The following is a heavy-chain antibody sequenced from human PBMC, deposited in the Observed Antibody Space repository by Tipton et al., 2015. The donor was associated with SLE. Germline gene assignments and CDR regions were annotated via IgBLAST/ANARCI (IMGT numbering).Heavy chain of an antibody. J-gene: IGHJ3*02. D-gene: IGHD1-14*01. Sequence: GLVKPSETLSLTCAVSGYSISSGYYWGWIRQLPGKGLEWIGYIYHSGSTNYNPFLKSRVTISVDTSKNQFSLKLSSVTAADTAVYYCARDGSAFDIWGQGTMVTVSS. CDR1: GYSISSGYY. CDR2: IYHSGST. CDR3: ARDGSAFDI. V-gene: IGHV4-38-2*02.